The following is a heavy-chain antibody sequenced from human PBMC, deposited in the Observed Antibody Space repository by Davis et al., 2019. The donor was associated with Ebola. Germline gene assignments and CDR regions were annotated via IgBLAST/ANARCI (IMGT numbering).Heavy chain of an antibody. D-gene: IGHD2/OR15-2a*01. V-gene: IGHV1-18*04. Sequence: GESLKISCKASGYTFTSYGISWVRQAPGQGLEWMGWINSANGNTKYSQKFQGRVTITRDTSASTVYMELSSLRSEDTAVYYCARGHEFLVPTFRHWGQGTLVTGSS. J-gene: IGHJ1*01. CDR2: INSANGNT. CDR3: ARGHEFLVPTFRH. CDR1: GYTFTSYG.